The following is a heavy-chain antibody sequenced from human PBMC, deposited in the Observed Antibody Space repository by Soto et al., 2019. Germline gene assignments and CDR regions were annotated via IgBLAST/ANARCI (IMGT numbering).Heavy chain of an antibody. D-gene: IGHD1-26*01. CDR2: ISSSGSSI. CDR1: GFTFSTYS. J-gene: IGHJ5*02. CDR3: ARPCAPGGSYPNWFDP. V-gene: IGHV3-48*02. Sequence: LRLSCAASGFTFSTYSMNWVRQAPGKGLEWVSYISSSGSSIYYADSVKGRFTISRDNAKNSLYLQMNSLRDEDTAVYYCARPCAPGGSYPNWFDPWGQGTLVTVSS.